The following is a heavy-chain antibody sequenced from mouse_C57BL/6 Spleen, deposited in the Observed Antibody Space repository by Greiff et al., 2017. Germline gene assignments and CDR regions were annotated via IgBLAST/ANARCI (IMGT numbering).Heavy chain of an antibody. J-gene: IGHJ1*03. D-gene: IGHD2-5*01. V-gene: IGHV1-15*01. Sequence: QVHVKQSGAELVRPGASVTLSCKASGYTFTDYEMHWVKQTPVHGLEWIGAIDPETGGTAYNQKFKGKAILTADKSSSTAYMELRSLTSEDSAVYYCTRGNYYSNYHWYFDVWGTGTTVTVSS. CDR1: GYTFTDYE. CDR2: IDPETGGT. CDR3: TRGNYYSNYHWYFDV.